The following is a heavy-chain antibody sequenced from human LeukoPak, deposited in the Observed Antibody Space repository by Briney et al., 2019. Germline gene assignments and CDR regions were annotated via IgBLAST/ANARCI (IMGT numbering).Heavy chain of an antibody. J-gene: IGHJ4*02. CDR2: ISAYNGNT. V-gene: IGHV1-18*01. CDR3: ARHKKLRLGELSTLGY. D-gene: IGHD3-16*02. CDR1: GYTFTSYD. Sequence: GASVKVSCKASGYTFTSYDNNWVRQATGQGLEWMGWISAYNGNTNYAQKLQGRVTMTTDTSTSTAYMELRSLRSDDTAVYYCARHKKLRLGELSTLGYWGQGTLVTVSS.